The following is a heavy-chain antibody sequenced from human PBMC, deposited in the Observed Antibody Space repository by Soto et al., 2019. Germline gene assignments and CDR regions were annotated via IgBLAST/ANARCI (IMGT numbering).Heavy chain of an antibody. V-gene: IGHV3-30*18. CDR2: ISYDGSNK. Sequence: QVQLVESGGGVVQPGRSLRLSCAASGFTFSSYGMHWVRQAPGKGLEWVAVISYDGSNKYYADSVKGRFTISRDNSKNTLYLQMNSLRAEDTAVYYCAKDIYYDFWSGYSTAYDGMDVWGQGTTVTVSS. CDR3: AKDIYYDFWSGYSTAYDGMDV. J-gene: IGHJ6*02. D-gene: IGHD3-3*01. CDR1: GFTFSSYG.